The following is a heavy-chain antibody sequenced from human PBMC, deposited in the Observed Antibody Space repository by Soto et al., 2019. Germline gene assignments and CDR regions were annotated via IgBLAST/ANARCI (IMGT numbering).Heavy chain of an antibody. J-gene: IGHJ4*02. CDR1: GGSISSSSYY. V-gene: IGHV4-39*01. CDR3: AGILWFGELLVDY. D-gene: IGHD3-10*01. CDR2: IYYSGST. Sequence: ETLSLTCTVSGGSISSSSYYWGWIRQPPGKGLEWIGSIYYSGSTYYNPSLKSRVTISVDTSKNQFSLKLSSVTAADTAVYYCAGILWFGELLVDYWGQGTLVTVSS.